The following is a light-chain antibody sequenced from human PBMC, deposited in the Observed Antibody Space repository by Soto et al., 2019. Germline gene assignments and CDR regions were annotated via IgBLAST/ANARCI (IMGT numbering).Light chain of an antibody. V-gene: IGKV3-15*01. CDR1: QSVTYN. CDR3: QQYTNWPPLT. J-gene: IGKJ4*01. CDR2: GAF. Sequence: EIVMTQSPATLSVSPGETATLSCRASQSVTYNVAWYQQNPGQGPKLLIYGAFTKATGIPARFSGSGSGTEFTLTISSLQSEDFAVYYCQQYTNWPPLTVGGGPKVEIK.